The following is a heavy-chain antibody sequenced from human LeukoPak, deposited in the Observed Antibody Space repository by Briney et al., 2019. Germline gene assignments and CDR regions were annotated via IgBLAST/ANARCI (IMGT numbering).Heavy chain of an antibody. J-gene: IGHJ4*02. D-gene: IGHD6-13*01. CDR1: GFTFSSYS. Sequence: PGGSLRLSCAASGFTFSSYSMNWVHQAPGKGLEWVSSISSSSSYIYYADSVKGRFTISRDNAKNSLYLQMNSLRAEDTAVYYCARGLYSSGWYGITLVDYWGQGTLVTVSS. V-gene: IGHV3-21*01. CDR2: ISSSSSYI. CDR3: ARGLYSSGWYGITLVDY.